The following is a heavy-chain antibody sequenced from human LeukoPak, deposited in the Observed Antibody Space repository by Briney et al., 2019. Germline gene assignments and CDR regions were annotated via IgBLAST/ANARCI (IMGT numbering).Heavy chain of an antibody. V-gene: IGHV4-39*07. D-gene: IGHD2-15*01. CDR1: GGSISSSSHY. CDR3: ATTRCSGGSCYRIY. Sequence: SETLSLTCTVSGGSISSSSHYWGWIRQSPGKGLEWIGSIYYSGSTYYNPSLKSRVTISVDTSKNQFSLKLNSVTAADTAVFYCATTRCSGGSCYRIYWGQGTLVTVSS. J-gene: IGHJ4*02. CDR2: IYYSGST.